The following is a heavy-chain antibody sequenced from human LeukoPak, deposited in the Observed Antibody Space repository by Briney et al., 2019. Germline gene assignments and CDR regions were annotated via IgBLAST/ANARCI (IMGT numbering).Heavy chain of an antibody. Sequence: PSETLFLTCTVSGGSISSYYWNWIRQPAGKGLEWIGHIYTSGSTYYNPSLKSRVTISVDKSKNQFSLKLSSVTAADTAVYYCAGGRCSSTSCYAGDYWGQGTLVTVSS. CDR2: IYTSGST. CDR3: AGGRCSSTSCYAGDY. J-gene: IGHJ4*02. CDR1: GGSISSYY. D-gene: IGHD2-2*01. V-gene: IGHV4-4*07.